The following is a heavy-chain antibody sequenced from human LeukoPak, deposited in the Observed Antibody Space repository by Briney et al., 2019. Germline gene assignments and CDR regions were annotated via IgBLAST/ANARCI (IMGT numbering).Heavy chain of an antibody. CDR2: IYSDNT. CDR3: ARRAGAYSHPYDY. D-gene: IGHD4/OR15-4a*01. Sequence: GGSLRLSCAASGFTVSSNYMSWVRQAPGKGLEWVSFIYSDNTHYSDSVKGRFTISRDNSKNTLYLQMNSLRAEDTAVYYCARRAGAYSHPYDYWGQGTLVTVSS. CDR1: GFTVSSNY. V-gene: IGHV3-53*01. J-gene: IGHJ4*02.